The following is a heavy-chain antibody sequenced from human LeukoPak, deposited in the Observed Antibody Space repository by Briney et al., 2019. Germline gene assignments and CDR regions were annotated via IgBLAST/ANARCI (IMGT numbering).Heavy chain of an antibody. CDR3: ARESGWFGEPNYFDY. V-gene: IGHV3-7*01. D-gene: IGHD3-10*01. CDR1: GFTFSSYW. J-gene: IGHJ4*02. CDR2: IKQDGSEK. Sequence: GRSLRLSCAASGFTFSSYWMSWVRQAPGKGLEWVANIKQDGSEKYYVDSVKGRFTISRDNAKNSLYLQMNSLRAEDTAVYYCARESGWFGEPNYFDYWGQGTLVTVSS.